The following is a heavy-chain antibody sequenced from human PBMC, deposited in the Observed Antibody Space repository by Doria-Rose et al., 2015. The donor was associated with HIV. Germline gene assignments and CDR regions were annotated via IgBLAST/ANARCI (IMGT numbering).Heavy chain of an antibody. CDR3: ARIKSSRWYHKYYFDF. J-gene: IGHJ4*02. D-gene: IGHD6-13*01. CDR2: IFSDDER. CDR1: GVSLSSPGMG. V-gene: IGHV2-26*01. Sequence: VTLKESGPVLVKPTETLTLTCTVSGVSLSSPGMGVSWIRQPPGKALEWLAIIFSDDERSYKTALKSRLTLSRRTSKSQVVLTMTDMDPVDTATYYCARIKSSRWYHKYYFDFWGQGTLVIVSA.